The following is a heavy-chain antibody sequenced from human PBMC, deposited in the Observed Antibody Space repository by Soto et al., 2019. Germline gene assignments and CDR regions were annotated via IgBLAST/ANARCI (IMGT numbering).Heavy chain of an antibody. D-gene: IGHD3-22*01. J-gene: IGHJ4*02. CDR1: GFTFSSYA. V-gene: IGHV3-23*01. CDR2: ISGSGGST. Sequence: PGGSLRLSCAASGFTFSSYAMSWVRQAPGKGLEWVSAISGSGGSTYYADSVKGRFTISRDNSKNTLYLQMNSLRAEDTAVYYCAKDPAKGYDSSGRQVNFDYWGQGTLVTVLL. CDR3: AKDPAKGYDSSGRQVNFDY.